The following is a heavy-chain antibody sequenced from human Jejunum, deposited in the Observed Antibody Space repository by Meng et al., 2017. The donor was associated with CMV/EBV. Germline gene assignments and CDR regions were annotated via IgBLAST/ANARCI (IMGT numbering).Heavy chain of an antibody. CDR2: IIAVLKTP. J-gene: IGHJ4*02. CDR1: GGVFNNYA. Sequence: QGQLVQSGTEVKKPGSSVKVSCKSSGGVFNNYALNWVRQAPGQGLEWMGGIIAVLKTPTYARKFRGRLTITADESTGTTYMDLTSLTSEDTAVYYCARGFSNGYLPFDYWGQGTLVTVSS. D-gene: IGHD3-22*01. CDR3: ARGFSNGYLPFDY. V-gene: IGHV1-69*01.